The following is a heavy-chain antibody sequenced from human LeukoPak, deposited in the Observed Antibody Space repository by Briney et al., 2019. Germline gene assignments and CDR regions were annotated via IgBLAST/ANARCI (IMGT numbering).Heavy chain of an antibody. CDR2: ISGSGGST. Sequence: PGGSLRLSCAASGFTFSSYAMSWVRQAPGKGLEWVSAISGSGGSTYYADSVKGRFTISRDNSENTLYLQMNSLRAEDTAVYYCAKVWTDRDGDCYPGYFDYWGQGTLVAVSS. V-gene: IGHV3-23*01. D-gene: IGHD2-21*01. J-gene: IGHJ4*02. CDR3: AKVWTDRDGDCYPGYFDY. CDR1: GFTFSSYA.